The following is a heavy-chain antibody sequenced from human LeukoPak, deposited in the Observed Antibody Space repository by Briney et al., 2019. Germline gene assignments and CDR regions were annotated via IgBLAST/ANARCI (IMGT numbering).Heavy chain of an antibody. Sequence: PSETLSLTCTVSGGSISSYYWSWIRQPPGKGLEWIGYIYYSGSTNYNPSLKSRVTISVDTSKNQFSLKLSSVTAADTAVYYCAREPGYYDSSGYYVSNYYYMDVWGKGTTVTVSS. CDR1: GGSISSYY. CDR2: IYYSGST. J-gene: IGHJ6*03. CDR3: AREPGYYDSSGYYVSNYYYMDV. V-gene: IGHV4-59*12. D-gene: IGHD3-22*01.